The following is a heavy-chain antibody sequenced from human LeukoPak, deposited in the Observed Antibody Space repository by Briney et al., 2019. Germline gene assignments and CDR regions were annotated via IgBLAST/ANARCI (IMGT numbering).Heavy chain of an antibody. V-gene: IGHV3-23*01. Sequence: GGSLRLSCAACGISFDYNALSWVRQAPGKGLEWLAGIRGGGSGTDYADSVRGRFTISRDNSRNTLFLQKNSLRAEDTAVYYCAKDLLWTGSVDSDYSFDAWGKGPTAPVSS. CDR2: IRGGGSGT. CDR1: GISFDYNA. D-gene: IGHD3/OR15-3a*01. J-gene: IGHJ6*03. CDR3: AKDLLWTGSVDSDYSFDA.